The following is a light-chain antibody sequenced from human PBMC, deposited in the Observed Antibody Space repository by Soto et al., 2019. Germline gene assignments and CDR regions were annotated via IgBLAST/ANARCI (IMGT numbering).Light chain of an antibody. CDR2: RNN. V-gene: IGLV1-47*01. CDR1: NSNIGSKY. CDR3: AAWDNNLGGPA. Sequence: QSVLTQPPSASGTPGQRVSISCSGSNSNIGSKYVYWYQQLPGTAPKLLMYRNNQRPSGVPDRFSGSKSGISASLAISGLRSEDEADYYCAAWDNNLGGPAFGGGTKLTVL. J-gene: IGLJ2*01.